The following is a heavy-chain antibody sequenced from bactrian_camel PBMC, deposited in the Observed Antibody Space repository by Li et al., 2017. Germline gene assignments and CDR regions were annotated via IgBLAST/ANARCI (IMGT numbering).Heavy chain of an antibody. Sequence: HVQLVESGGGSVRAGGSLSLSCAGSGFTHSVCTMGWYRQTPGKERVVVSTILSDGTTYYADSVKGRFTISRDNAKNTLYLQMNSLKVEDTAMYYCATGWTLRDWGQGTQVTVS. CDR3: ATGWTLRD. V-gene: IGHV3S55*01. CDR2: ILSDGTT. CDR1: GFTHSVCT. D-gene: IGHD5*01. J-gene: IGHJ4*01.